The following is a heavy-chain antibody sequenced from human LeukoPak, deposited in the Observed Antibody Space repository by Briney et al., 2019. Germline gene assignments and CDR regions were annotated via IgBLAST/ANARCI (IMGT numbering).Heavy chain of an antibody. D-gene: IGHD1-1*01. CDR3: ASSPGTTGTTGAY. CDR1: GFTFSSYS. Sequence: GGSLRLSCAASGFTFSSYSMNWVRQAPGKGLEWVSSISSSSSYIYYADSVKGRFTISRDNAKNSPYLQMNSLRAEDTAVYYCASSPGTTGTTGAYWGQGTLVTVSS. J-gene: IGHJ4*02. V-gene: IGHV3-21*01. CDR2: ISSSSSYI.